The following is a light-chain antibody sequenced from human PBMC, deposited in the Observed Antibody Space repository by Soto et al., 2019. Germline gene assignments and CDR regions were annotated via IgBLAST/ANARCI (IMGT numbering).Light chain of an antibody. CDR1: QSVGKH. CDR2: GAS. CDR3: QQYNDWPPFT. J-gene: IGKJ2*01. Sequence: EIVMTQSPPTLSVSPGERATLSCRASQSVGKHLAWYQQKPGQSPRLLIYGASTRATGIPARFSGSGSGTEFTLTISSLQSDDFALYYCQQYNDWPPFTFGQGSKLEIK. V-gene: IGKV3-15*01.